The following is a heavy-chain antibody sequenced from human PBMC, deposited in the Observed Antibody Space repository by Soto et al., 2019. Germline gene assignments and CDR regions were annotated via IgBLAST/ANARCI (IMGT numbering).Heavy chain of an antibody. D-gene: IGHD6-13*01. CDR3: ARGTSWQLPFDY. V-gene: IGHV4-61*01. Sequence: SETLSLTCSVSGGSVSNKTYYWSWIRQPPGKRLEWIGYVYYSGTTNYNPSPKSRVTISGDTSKSQFSLKVSSVTAADTAVYYCARGTSWQLPFDYWGQGTLVTVSS. J-gene: IGHJ4*02. CDR1: GGSVSNKTYY. CDR2: VYYSGTT.